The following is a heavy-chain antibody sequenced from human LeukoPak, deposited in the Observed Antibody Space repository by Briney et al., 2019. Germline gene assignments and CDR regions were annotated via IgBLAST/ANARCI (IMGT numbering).Heavy chain of an antibody. CDR2: ISYDANIK. Sequence: GGSLRLSCAASGFTFSNYAMHWVRQAPGKGLEWVAVISYDANIKYYADSVKGRFTISRDNSKNTLYLQMNSLRAEDTAVYYCARGGDTVTTGPSSYFDYWGQGTLVTVSS. V-gene: IGHV3-30-3*01. CDR3: ARGGDTVTTGPSSYFDY. D-gene: IGHD4-17*01. CDR1: GFTFSNYA. J-gene: IGHJ4*02.